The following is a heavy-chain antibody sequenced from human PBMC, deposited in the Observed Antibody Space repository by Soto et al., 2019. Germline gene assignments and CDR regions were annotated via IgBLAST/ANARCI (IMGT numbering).Heavy chain of an antibody. CDR2: ISSDGRKE. J-gene: IGHJ1*01. CDR1: GFSFRTYA. V-gene: IGHV3-30*04. Sequence: QEQLVESGGGVVQPGRSLRLSCAASGFSFRTYAMHWVRQAPGKGREWVAVISSDGRKEFYVDSVKGRLTISRDNSKNTLYLQMNSPRADDTAMYYCARDNGGYWGQGTLVTVSS. D-gene: IGHD2-8*01. CDR3: ARDNGGY.